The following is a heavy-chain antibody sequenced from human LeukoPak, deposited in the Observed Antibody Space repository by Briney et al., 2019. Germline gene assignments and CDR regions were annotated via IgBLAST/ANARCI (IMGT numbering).Heavy chain of an antibody. D-gene: IGHD1-26*01. J-gene: IGHJ4*02. V-gene: IGHV4-31*03. CDR3: ARANGGSYYGIL. CDR2: IYYNGST. Sequence: SETLSLTCTVSGGSISSGGYYWSWIRQHPGKGLEWIGYIYYNGSTYYNPSLKSRVTVSVDTSKNQFSLKLSSVTAADTAVYYCARANGGSYYGILWGQGTLVTVSS. CDR1: GGSISSGGYY.